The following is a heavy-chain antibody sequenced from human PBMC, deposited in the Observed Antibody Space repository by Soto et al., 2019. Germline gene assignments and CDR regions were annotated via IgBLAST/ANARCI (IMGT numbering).Heavy chain of an antibody. Sequence: SETLSLTCTVSGGSISSSSYYWGWIRQPPGKGLEWIGSIYYSGSTYYNPSLKSRVTISVDTSKNQFSLKLSSVTAADTAVYYCTLRFLEWLPSYGMDVWGQGTTVTVSS. CDR1: GGSISSSSYY. V-gene: IGHV4-39*01. CDR3: TLRFLEWLPSYGMDV. J-gene: IGHJ6*02. D-gene: IGHD3-3*01. CDR2: IYYSGST.